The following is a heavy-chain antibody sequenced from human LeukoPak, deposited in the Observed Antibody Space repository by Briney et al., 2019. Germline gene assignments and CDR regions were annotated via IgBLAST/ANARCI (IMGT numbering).Heavy chain of an antibody. Sequence: PGGSLRLSCAASGFTFSSYAMSWVRQAPGKGLEWVSAISDSGGSTYYADSVKGRFTISRDNSKNTLYLQMNSLRAEDTAVYYCAKDPGKAAAETLNWFDPWGQGTLVTVSS. CDR2: ISDSGGST. CDR3: AKDPGKAAAETLNWFDP. V-gene: IGHV3-23*01. CDR1: GFTFSSYA. J-gene: IGHJ5*02. D-gene: IGHD6-13*01.